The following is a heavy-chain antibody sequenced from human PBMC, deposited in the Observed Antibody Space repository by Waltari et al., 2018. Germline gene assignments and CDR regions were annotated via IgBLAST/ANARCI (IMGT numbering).Heavy chain of an antibody. V-gene: IGHV4-38-2*02. CDR2: ILHSGAA. CDR1: GYSINSGYH. D-gene: IGHD2-21*02. Sequence: QVQLQESGPGLVKPSETLSLTCAVSGYSINSGYHWGWIRQPPGKGLEWLASILHSGAASYNPSLKSRLTISIDRSKNQFSLKLSSVTAADTAVYYCARDLGSGGNSDYWGQGTLVTVFS. J-gene: IGHJ4*02. CDR3: ARDLGSGGNSDY.